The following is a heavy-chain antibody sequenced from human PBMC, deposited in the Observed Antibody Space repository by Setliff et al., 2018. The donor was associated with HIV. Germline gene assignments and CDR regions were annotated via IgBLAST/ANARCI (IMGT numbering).Heavy chain of an antibody. D-gene: IGHD3-9*01. Sequence: LSLTCAATGVAISGSTYYWAWIRQSPGRGLQWIGSVHYTGSSYRNPSLKSRLTISIDTSRNHFSLNLTTVTAADTAVYYCAMTLRLFDWGYMDVWGKGTTVTV. V-gene: IGHV4-39*02. CDR2: VHYTGSS. J-gene: IGHJ6*03. CDR1: GVAISGSTYY. CDR3: AMTLRLFDWGYMDV.